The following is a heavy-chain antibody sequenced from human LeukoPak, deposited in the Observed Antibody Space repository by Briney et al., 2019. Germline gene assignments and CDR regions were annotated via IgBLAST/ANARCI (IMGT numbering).Heavy chain of an antibody. D-gene: IGHD5-12*01. J-gene: IGHJ4*02. CDR1: GGSFSGYY. Sequence: SETLSLTCAVYGGSFSGYYWSWIRQPPGKGLEWIGEINHSGSTNYNPSLKSRVTISVDTSKNQFSLKLSSVTAADTAVYYCARYSGYDLYYFDYWGQGTLVTVSS. CDR2: INHSGST. V-gene: IGHV4-34*01. CDR3: ARYSGYDLYYFDY.